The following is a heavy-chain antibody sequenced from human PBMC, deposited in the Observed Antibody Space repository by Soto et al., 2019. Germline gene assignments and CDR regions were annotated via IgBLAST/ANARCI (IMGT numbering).Heavy chain of an antibody. Sequence: ASVKVSCKASGYTFTSYGISWLRQAPGQGLEWMGWISAYNGNTNYAQKLQGRVTMTTDTSTSTAYMELRSLRSDEPAVYYCARDFERFGEPPPGPRVDPGGQGTRVTVSS. V-gene: IGHV1-18*01. CDR1: GYTFTSYG. D-gene: IGHD3-10*01. CDR3: ARDFERFGEPPPGPRVDP. CDR2: ISAYNGNT. J-gene: IGHJ5*02.